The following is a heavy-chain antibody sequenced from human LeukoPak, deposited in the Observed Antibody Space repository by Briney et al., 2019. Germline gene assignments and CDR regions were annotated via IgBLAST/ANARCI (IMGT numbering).Heavy chain of an antibody. J-gene: IGHJ4*02. CDR2: IYHSGST. V-gene: IGHV4-39*01. CDR3: ARHSSGWFIFDY. D-gene: IGHD6-19*01. CDR1: GGSISSSSYY. Sequence: SETLSLTRTVSGGSISSSSYYWGWIRHPPGKGLEWIGCIYHSGSTYYNPSLKSRVPISVHTPKHQFSLTLSSVPPAHTPVFLCARHSSGWFIFDYWGKGTLVTVSS.